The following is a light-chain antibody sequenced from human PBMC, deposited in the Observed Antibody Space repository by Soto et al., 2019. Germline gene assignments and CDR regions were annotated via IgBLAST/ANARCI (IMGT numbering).Light chain of an antibody. CDR1: QSFSNNY. Sequence: EIVLTQPPGTLSLSPGERATLSCRASQSFSNNYLAFYQQKPGQAPRLLIYGASNRATGIPDRFSGSGSGTDFTLTISRLEPEDFAVYYCQQYGSSGTFGQGTKVDIK. J-gene: IGKJ1*01. CDR2: GAS. CDR3: QQYGSSGT. V-gene: IGKV3-20*01.